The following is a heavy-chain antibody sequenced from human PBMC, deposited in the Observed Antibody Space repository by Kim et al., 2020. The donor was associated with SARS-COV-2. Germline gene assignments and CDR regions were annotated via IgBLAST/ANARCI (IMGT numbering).Heavy chain of an antibody. CDR3: ATAPAWELRLDY. V-gene: IGHV1-24*01. D-gene: IGHD1-26*01. CDR1: GYTLTELS. J-gene: IGHJ4*02. Sequence: ASVKVSCKVSGYTLTELSMHWVRQAPGKGLEWMGGFDPEDGETIYAQKFQGRVTMTEDTSTDTAYMELSSLRSEDTAVYYCATAPAWELRLDYWGQGTLVTVSS. CDR2: FDPEDGET.